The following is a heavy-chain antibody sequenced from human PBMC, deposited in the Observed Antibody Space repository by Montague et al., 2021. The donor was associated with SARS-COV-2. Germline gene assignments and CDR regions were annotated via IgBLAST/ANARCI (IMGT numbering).Heavy chain of an antibody. CDR3: ASSPSRTSGDNWYGTYFQH. CDR2: IYYGGTA. CDR1: GVSISVSSHY. D-gene: IGHD1-1*01. Sequence: SETLSLTCTVSGVSISVSSHYWVWIRQPPGKGLEWIGSIYYGGTADYNPSLKSRVTISVDTSNNQFSLKLTSLTAADTAVYSFASSPSRTSGDNWYGTYFQHWGQGTRVTVSS. J-gene: IGHJ1*01. V-gene: IGHV4-39*07.